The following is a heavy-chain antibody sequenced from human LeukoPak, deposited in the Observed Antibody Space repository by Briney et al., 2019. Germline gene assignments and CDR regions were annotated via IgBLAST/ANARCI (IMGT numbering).Heavy chain of an antibody. D-gene: IGHD3-9*01. Sequence: GGSLRLSCAAFGFTFSSYSMNWVRQAPGKGLEWVSSISSSSSYIYYADSVKGRFTISRDNAKNSLYLQMNSLRAEDTAVYYCARDPHLRYFDWLLRAFDIWGQGTMVTVSS. CDR2: ISSSSSYI. J-gene: IGHJ3*02. V-gene: IGHV3-21*01. CDR3: ARDPHLRYFDWLLRAFDI. CDR1: GFTFSSYS.